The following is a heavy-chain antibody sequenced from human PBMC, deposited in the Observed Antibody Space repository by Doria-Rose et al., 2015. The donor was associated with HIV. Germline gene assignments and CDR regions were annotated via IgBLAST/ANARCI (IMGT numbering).Heavy chain of an antibody. V-gene: IGHV3-30-3*01. CDR3: ARDSDSSGWYVPYDY. Sequence: RQAKGKGLEWVSTIAFDGSENHYIDSVKGRFTVSRDNSRNTLYLQMNSLRPEDTAVYYCARDSDSSGWYVPYDYWGQGTLVTVSS. D-gene: IGHD6-19*01. J-gene: IGHJ4*02. CDR2: IAFDGSEN.